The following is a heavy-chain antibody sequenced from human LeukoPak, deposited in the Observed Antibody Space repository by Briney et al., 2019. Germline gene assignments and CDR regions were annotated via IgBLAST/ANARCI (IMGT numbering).Heavy chain of an antibody. CDR1: GFTFSSYS. CDR3: ARGRGYRTTGTTTRYYFDY. Sequence: GGSLRLSCAASGFTFSSYSMNWVRQAPGKGLEWVSSISSSSSYIYYADSVKGRFTISRDNAKNSLYLQMNSLRAEDTAVYYCARGRGYRTTGTTTRYYFDYWGQGTLVTVSS. J-gene: IGHJ4*02. CDR2: ISSSSSYI. D-gene: IGHD1-1*01. V-gene: IGHV3-21*01.